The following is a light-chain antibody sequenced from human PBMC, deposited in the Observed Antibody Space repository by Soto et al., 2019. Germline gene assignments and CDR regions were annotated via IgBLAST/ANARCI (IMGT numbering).Light chain of an antibody. CDR2: GAS. V-gene: IGKV3-15*01. CDR1: QSVSSN. J-gene: IGKJ1*01. CDR3: QQYNNWPPFVT. Sequence: EIVMTQSPATLSVSPGERATLSCRASQSVSSNLAWYQQKPGQAPRLLIYGASTWATGIPARFSGSGSGTEFTLTISSLQSEDFAVYYCQQYNNWPPFVTFGQGTKVEIK.